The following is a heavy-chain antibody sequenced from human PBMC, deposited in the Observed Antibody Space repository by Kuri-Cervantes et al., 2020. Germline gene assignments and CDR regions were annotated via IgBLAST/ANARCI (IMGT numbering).Heavy chain of an antibody. CDR2: ITLYNGNT. D-gene: IGHD2/OR15-2a*01. CDR1: GYTFTCCS. V-gene: IGHV1-68*01. Sequence: ASVKVSCKASGYTFTCCSLHWLQQAPGQGLERMRWITLYNGNTNYAKKFQGRVTITRDMSLRTAYIELSSLTSEDTAVYYCARRNRGSTLRTWFDPWGQGTLVTVSS. J-gene: IGHJ5*02. CDR3: ARRNRGSTLRTWFDP.